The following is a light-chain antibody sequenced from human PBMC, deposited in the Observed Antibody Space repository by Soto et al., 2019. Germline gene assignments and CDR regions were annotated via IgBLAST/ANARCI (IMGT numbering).Light chain of an antibody. V-gene: IGLV2-18*02. Sequence: QSAVTQAPSVCGSPGPPVTISCTGNSSEVGSYTRVSWGQQPPGTAPKLMIYEVSTRPSRVPDRFSGSKSGNTPSLTISGLQAEDEAEYYCNSYTSSSTSGFRTGTKLTVL. CDR1: SSEVGSYTR. CDR2: EVS. CDR3: NSYTSSSTSG. J-gene: IGLJ1*01.